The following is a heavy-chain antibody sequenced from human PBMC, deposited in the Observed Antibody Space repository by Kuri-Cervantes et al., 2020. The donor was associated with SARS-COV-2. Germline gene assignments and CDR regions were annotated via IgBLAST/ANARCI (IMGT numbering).Heavy chain of an antibody. V-gene: IGHV3-23*01. CDR2: ISGSGGST. D-gene: IGHD2-2*01. Sequence: LSLTCAASGFTFSSYSMNWVRQAPGKGLEWVSAISGSGGSTYYADSVKGRFTISRDNSKNTLYLQMNSLRAEDTAVYYCAKDLRPAPFLDAFDIWGQGTMVTVSS. CDR3: AKDLRPAPFLDAFDI. J-gene: IGHJ3*02. CDR1: GFTFSSYS.